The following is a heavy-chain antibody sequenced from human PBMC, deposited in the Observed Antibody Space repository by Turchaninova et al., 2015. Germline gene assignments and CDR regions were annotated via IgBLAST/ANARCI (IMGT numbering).Heavy chain of an antibody. D-gene: IGHD2-21*01. V-gene: IGHV5-51*01. J-gene: IGHJ4*02. CDR2: GYPGDTDT. CDR1: GHSSSSYW. Sequence: EVQLVQSGTSLKKPGESVKIACKTSGHSSSSYWIVWVRQTPEKGLEWMGGGYPGDTDTRYNPSFQDQVTLSVDESTTTAYLQWTVLKASDTALFFCARQRSGFLSVVSLDFWGQGTLVSVSS. CDR3: ARQRSGFLSVVSLDF.